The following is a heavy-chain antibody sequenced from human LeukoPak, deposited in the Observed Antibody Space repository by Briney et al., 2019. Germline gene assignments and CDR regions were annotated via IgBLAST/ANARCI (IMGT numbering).Heavy chain of an antibody. CDR2: INSDGSSR. J-gene: IGHJ4*02. CDR1: GFTFSSYW. V-gene: IGHV3-74*01. Sequence: GGPLRLSCAASGFTFSSYWMHWVRQAPGKGLVWVSLINSDGSSRNYADSVKGRFTISRDNAKNTLYLQMNSLRVEDTAVYYCAREDYSGYDFYDYWGQGSLVTVSS. D-gene: IGHD5-12*01. CDR3: AREDYSGYDFYDY.